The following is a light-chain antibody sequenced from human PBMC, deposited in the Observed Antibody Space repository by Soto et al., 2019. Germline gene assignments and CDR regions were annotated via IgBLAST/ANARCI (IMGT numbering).Light chain of an antibody. V-gene: IGLV1-40*01. CDR1: SANIGAGYD. CDR3: QSYDNSLKIV. J-gene: IGLJ3*02. Sequence: QAVVAQPPSVSGAPGQRVTISCTGRSANIGAGYDVHWYQQLPGTAPRLLIYGNNNRPSGVPDRFSVSKSGTSASLAITGLQAEDEADYYCQSYDNSLKIVVGGGTKLTVL. CDR2: GNN.